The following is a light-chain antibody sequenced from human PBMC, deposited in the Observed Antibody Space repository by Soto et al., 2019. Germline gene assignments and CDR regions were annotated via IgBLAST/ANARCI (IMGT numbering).Light chain of an antibody. V-gene: IGKV1-39*01. CDR3: QQYNNCPTWT. CDR1: QGISSY. Sequence: DIPSTQSPPSLSASVGDRVPITCRVTQGISSYLNWYQQKPAKAPKRLLFPASSLQRRVPPRFSGGGGVREFSLTISSLQSQDFVVYYCQQYNNCPTWTFGQGTKVDIK. J-gene: IGKJ1*01. CDR2: PAS.